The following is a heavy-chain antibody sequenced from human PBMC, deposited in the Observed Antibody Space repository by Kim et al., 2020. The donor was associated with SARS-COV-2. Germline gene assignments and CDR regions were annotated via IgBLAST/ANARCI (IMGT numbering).Heavy chain of an antibody. J-gene: IGHJ6*02. CDR3: ARDNSWFGEFYYGMDV. V-gene: IGHV1-3*01. D-gene: IGHD3-10*01. Sequence: SQKFQGRVTITRDTSASTAYMELSSLRSEDTAVYYCARDNSWFGEFYYGMDVWGQGTTVTVSS.